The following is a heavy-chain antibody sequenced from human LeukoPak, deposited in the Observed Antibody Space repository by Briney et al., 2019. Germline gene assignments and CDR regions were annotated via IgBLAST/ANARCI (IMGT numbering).Heavy chain of an antibody. J-gene: IGHJ4*02. V-gene: IGHV3-30-3*01. CDR1: GFTFSSYA. D-gene: IGHD3-22*01. CDR2: ISYDGSNK. CDR3: ARGSTYYDSSGQVPFDY. Sequence: GGSLRLSCAASGFTFSSYAMHWVRQAPGKGLEWVAVISYDGSNKYYADSVKGRFTISRDNSKNSLYLQMNSLRAEDTAVYYCARGSTYYDSSGQVPFDYWGQGTLVTVSS.